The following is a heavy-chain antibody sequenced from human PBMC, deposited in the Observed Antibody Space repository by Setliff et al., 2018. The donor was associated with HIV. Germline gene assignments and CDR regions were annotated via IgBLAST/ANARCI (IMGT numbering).Heavy chain of an antibody. CDR1: GYTFTDYA. J-gene: IGHJ3*02. D-gene: IGHD6-19*01. CDR3: AREALHAGGWRGAFDI. Sequence: SVKVSCKASGYTFTDYAMNWVRQAPGQGLEWMGGIIPIFGSINYAQKFQGRVTITTDESTSTAYRELSSLRSEDTAVYYCAREALHAGGWRGAFDIWGQGTMVTVSS. CDR2: IIPIFGSI. V-gene: IGHV1-69*05.